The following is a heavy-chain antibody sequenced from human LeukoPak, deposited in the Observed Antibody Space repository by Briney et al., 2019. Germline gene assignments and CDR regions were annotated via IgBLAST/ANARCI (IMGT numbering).Heavy chain of an antibody. CDR1: GGTFSSYA. J-gene: IGHJ4*02. D-gene: IGHD3-22*01. V-gene: IGHV1-69*05. Sequence: ASVKVSCKASGGTFSSYAISWVRQAPGQGLEWMGGIIPIFGTANYAQKFQGRVTITTDESTSTAYMELSSLRSEDTAVYYCARLGEYYDSNGYYYLRPHYWSQGSLVTVSS. CDR3: ARLGEYYDSNGYYYLRPHY. CDR2: IIPIFGTA.